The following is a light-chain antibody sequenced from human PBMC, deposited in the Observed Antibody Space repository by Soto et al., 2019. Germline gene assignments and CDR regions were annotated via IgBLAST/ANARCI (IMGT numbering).Light chain of an antibody. CDR3: QQYGSFPQT. CDR2: AAS. J-gene: IGKJ1*01. V-gene: IGKV3-20*01. CDR1: QGVSSSF. Sequence: EIVLTQSPCTLSLSVGERATISCRASQGVSSSFLAWYQQKPGQAPRLIISAASSRATGLPDRFSGSGSGKDFTITISRLEHEDVAVYYYQQYGSFPQTFGQGTKLEIK.